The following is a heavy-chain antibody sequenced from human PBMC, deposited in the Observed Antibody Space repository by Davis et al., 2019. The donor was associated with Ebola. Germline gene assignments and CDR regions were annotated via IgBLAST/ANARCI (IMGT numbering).Heavy chain of an antibody. Sequence: GESLKISCAASGFTFSSYWMSWVRQAPGKGLEWVANIKQDGSEKYYVDSVKGRFTISRDNAKNSLYLQMNSLRAEDTAVYYCARALWFRESHPYYYYGMDVWGQGTTVTVSS. V-gene: IGHV3-7*01. CDR1: GFTFSSYW. CDR3: ARALWFRESHPYYYYGMDV. CDR2: IKQDGSEK. D-gene: IGHD3-10*01. J-gene: IGHJ6*02.